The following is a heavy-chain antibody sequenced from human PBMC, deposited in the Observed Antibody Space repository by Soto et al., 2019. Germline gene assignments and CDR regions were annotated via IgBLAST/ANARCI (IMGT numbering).Heavy chain of an antibody. Sequence: EVQMVESGGGLVQPGGSLRLSCEVSGLTFSKFEMTWVRQAPGQGLEWVSSISSDGATIYYADSVKGRFTISRDNDKTLLYLQMNSLKGEDTATYYCVRVGIVARPYWGQGTPVTVAS. CDR3: VRVGIVARPY. CDR2: ISSDGATI. V-gene: IGHV3-48*03. CDR1: GLTFSKFE. J-gene: IGHJ4*02. D-gene: IGHD2-21*01.